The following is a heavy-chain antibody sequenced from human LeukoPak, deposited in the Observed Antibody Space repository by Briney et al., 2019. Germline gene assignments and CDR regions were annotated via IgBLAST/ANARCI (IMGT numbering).Heavy chain of an antibody. J-gene: IGHJ4*02. CDR1: GYTFTGYY. V-gene: IGHV1-2*02. Sequence: ASVKVSCKASGYTFTGYYMHWVRQAPGQGLEWMGWINSNSGGTNYAQKFQGRVTMTRDTSISTAYMELSRLRSDDTAVYYCARDQGSNYYDSSGPGLWGQGTLVTVSS. CDR3: ARDQGSNYYDSSGPGL. CDR2: INSNSGGT. D-gene: IGHD3-22*01.